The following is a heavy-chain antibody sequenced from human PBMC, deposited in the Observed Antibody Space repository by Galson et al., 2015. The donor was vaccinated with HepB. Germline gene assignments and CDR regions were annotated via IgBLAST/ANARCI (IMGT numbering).Heavy chain of an antibody. J-gene: IGHJ6*02. CDR3: ARGSGYRNLYYYGMDV. Sequence: SLRLSCAASGFTFSSYGMHWVRQAPGKGLEWVAVIWYDGSNKYYADSVKGRFTISRDNSKNTLYLQMNSLRAEDTAVYYCARGSGYRNLYYYGMDVWGQGTTVTVSS. CDR1: GFTFSSYG. CDR2: IWYDGSNK. D-gene: IGHD3-3*01. V-gene: IGHV3-33*01.